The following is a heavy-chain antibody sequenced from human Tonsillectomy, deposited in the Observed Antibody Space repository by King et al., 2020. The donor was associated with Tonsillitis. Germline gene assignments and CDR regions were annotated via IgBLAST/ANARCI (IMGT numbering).Heavy chain of an antibody. CDR2: ISTSGSTI. Sequence: VQLVESGGGFIQPGGSLRLSCAASGFTFSSYEMNWVRQAPGKGLEWVSYISTSGSTIYYADSVQGRFTISRDNAKSSLYLQMNSLRVEDTAVYYCARVPASGWYADYWGQGTLVTVSS. CDR1: GFTFSSYE. CDR3: ARVPASGWYADY. J-gene: IGHJ4*02. V-gene: IGHV3-48*03. D-gene: IGHD6-19*01.